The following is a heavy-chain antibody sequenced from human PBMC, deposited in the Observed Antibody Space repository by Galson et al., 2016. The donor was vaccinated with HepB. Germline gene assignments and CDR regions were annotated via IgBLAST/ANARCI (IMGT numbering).Heavy chain of an antibody. CDR1: GFTFSSYG. V-gene: IGHV3-33*01. J-gene: IGHJ6*03. Sequence: SLRLSCAASGFTFSSYGMHWVRQAPGKGLEWVAVIWYDANKKYYADSVKGRFTISRDNSKNMLYLEMNSLRAEDTAVCYCAGDLEWLSRYYYMDVWGKGTTVTVSS. CDR3: AGDLEWLSRYYYMDV. CDR2: IWYDANKK. D-gene: IGHD3-3*01.